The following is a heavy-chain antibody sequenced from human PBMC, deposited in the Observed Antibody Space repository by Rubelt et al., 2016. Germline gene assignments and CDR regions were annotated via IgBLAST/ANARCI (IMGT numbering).Heavy chain of an antibody. J-gene: IGHJ4*02. CDR3: ARGGTTVTDYYFDY. Sequence: QVQLQESGPGLVKPSQTLSLTCTVSGGSISSGDYYWSWIRQHPGKGLEWIGYIYYSGSTYYNPSLKSRLAILVDTSNNPFSLRLSSVTAADTAVYYCARGGTTVTDYYFDYWGQGTPVTVSS. V-gene: IGHV4-31*03. CDR2: IYYSGST. CDR1: GGSISSGDYY. D-gene: IGHD4-17*01.